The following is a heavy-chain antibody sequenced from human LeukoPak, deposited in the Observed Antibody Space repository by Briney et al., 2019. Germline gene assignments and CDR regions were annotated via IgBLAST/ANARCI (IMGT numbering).Heavy chain of an antibody. CDR2: INHSGST. CDR3: ARAPVAAAGFDY. J-gene: IGHJ4*02. CDR1: GGSFSGYY. Sequence: SETLSLTCAVYGGSFSGYYWSWIRQPPGKGLEWIGEINHSGSTNYNPSLKSRVTISVDTSKNQFSLKLSSVTAADMAVYYCARAPVAAAGFDYWGQGTLVTVSS. V-gene: IGHV4-34*01. D-gene: IGHD6-13*01.